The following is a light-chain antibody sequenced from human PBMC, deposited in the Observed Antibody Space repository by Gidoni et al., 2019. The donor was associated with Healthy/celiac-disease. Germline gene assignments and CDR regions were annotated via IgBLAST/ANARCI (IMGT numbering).Light chain of an antibody. CDR1: QSVSSN. CDR2: DAS. J-gene: IGKJ3*01. CDR3: QQRSNWPPLFT. V-gene: IGKV3-11*01. Sequence: EIVLTQSPATLSLSPGERATLSCRASQSVSSNLAWYQQKPGQAPRLLIYDASTRATGIPARFSGSGSGTDFTLTISSLEPEDFAVYYCQQRSNWPPLFTFGHGTNLDIK.